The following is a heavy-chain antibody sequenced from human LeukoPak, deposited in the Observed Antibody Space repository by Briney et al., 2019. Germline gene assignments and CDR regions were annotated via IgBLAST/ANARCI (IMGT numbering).Heavy chain of an antibody. J-gene: IGHJ4*02. CDR1: GFTFSSYA. D-gene: IGHD1-26*01. CDR3: VRDDGATKPC. CDR2: IKRDGREK. V-gene: IGHV3-7*01. Sequence: GGSLTLSCAAAGFTFSSYAMSWVRPAAGKGLEWVANIKRDGREKFYVDSVKGRFTISRDNSKNSLYLQMNSLRVEDTAVYYCVRDDGATKPCWGQGTLVTVSS.